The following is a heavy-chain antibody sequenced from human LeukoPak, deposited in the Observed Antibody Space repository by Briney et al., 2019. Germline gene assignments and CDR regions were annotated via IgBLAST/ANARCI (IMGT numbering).Heavy chain of an antibody. CDR1: GGSFSGYY. D-gene: IGHD3-22*01. CDR2: INHSGST. Sequence: KPSETLSLTCAVYGGSFSGYYWSWIRQPLGKGLEWIGEINHSGSTNYNPSLKSRVTISVDTSKNQFSLKLSSVTAADTAVYYCARVPGSSGYYFDYWGQGTLVTVSS. J-gene: IGHJ4*02. V-gene: IGHV4-34*01. CDR3: ARVPGSSGYYFDY.